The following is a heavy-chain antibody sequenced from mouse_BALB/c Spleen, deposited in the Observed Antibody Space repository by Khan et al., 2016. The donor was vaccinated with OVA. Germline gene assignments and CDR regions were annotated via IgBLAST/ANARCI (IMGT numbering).Heavy chain of an antibody. Sequence: VQLQQSGAELARPGASVKMSCKASGYTFTSYTIHWIKLRPGQGLEWIGYINPSNGYTNYNQKFRDKATLTAYKSSTTAYMQLSSPTSDDSAVXICVRDGTYHRNDGWFAYWGQGTLVTVSA. V-gene: IGHV1-4*01. D-gene: IGHD2-14*01. CDR3: VRDGTYHRNDGWFAY. CDR1: GYTFTSYT. CDR2: INPSNGYT. J-gene: IGHJ3*01.